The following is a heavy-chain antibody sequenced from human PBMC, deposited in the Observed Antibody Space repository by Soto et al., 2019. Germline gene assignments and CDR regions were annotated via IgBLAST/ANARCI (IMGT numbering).Heavy chain of an antibody. Sequence: GGSLRLSCAASGFTFSSYVMHWVGQAPGKGLEWVAVISYDGNNKYYADSVKGRFTISRDNSKNTLYLQMNSLRAEDTAVYYCARAGCDGGRCYTLVGLRYGMDVWGQGTTVTVSS. D-gene: IGHD2-15*01. CDR3: ARAGCDGGRCYTLVGLRYGMDV. CDR1: GFTFSSYV. V-gene: IGHV3-30-3*01. J-gene: IGHJ6*02. CDR2: ISYDGNNK.